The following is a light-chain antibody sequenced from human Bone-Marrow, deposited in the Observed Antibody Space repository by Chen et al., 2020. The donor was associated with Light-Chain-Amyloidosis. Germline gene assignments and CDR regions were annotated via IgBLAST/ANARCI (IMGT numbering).Light chain of an antibody. CDR1: QTIRSNY. J-gene: IGKJ4*01. CDR2: GSS. CDR3: QQYGTSPLT. Sequence: EIVLTQSPRTLSLSPGEGANLSCRASQTIRSNYLTWYQQKFGQAPRLLIYGSSSRATGIPDRFTGSVSGTDFTLTINRLEPEDFAMYYCQQYGTSPLTFGGGTKVEIK. V-gene: IGKV3-20*01.